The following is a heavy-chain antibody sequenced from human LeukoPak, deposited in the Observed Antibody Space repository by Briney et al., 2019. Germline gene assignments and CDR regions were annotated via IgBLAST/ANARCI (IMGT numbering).Heavy chain of an antibody. Sequence: PGGSLRLSCAASGFTFSSYSMNWVRQAPGKGLEWVSSISSGSSYIYYADSVKGRFTISRDNAKNSLYLQMNNLRAEDTAVYYCAREEVKSFAYWGQGTLVTVSS. CDR1: GFTFSSYS. J-gene: IGHJ4*02. CDR3: AREEVKSFAY. V-gene: IGHV3-21*04. CDR2: ISSGSSYI.